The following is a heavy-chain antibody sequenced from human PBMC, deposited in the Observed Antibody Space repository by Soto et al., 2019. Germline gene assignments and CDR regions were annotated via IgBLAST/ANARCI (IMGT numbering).Heavy chain of an antibody. D-gene: IGHD2-21*01. CDR3: ATAIPLWSTRPDAY. CDR1: GLTFRNFD. CDR2: ISYDERKT. Sequence: QVQLVESGGGVVQPGRSLRLSCAASGLTFRNFDMHWVRQAPGKGLEWVALISYDERKTYYADSVKGRFTISRDNSENTLYLQMNSLRGEDAAVYFCATAIPLWSTRPDAYWGQGTLVTVSS. V-gene: IGHV3-30*03. J-gene: IGHJ4*02.